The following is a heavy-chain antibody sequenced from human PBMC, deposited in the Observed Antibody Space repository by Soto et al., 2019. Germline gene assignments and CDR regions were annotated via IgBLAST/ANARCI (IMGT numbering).Heavy chain of an antibody. CDR1: GDAISSSSYF. CDR3: ARHEGPNPGGVMMH. J-gene: IGHJ4*02. D-gene: IGHD3-16*01. Sequence: QRRLQESGPGLVKASETLSLTCTVPGDAISSSSYFWGWIRQPPGMGLEWIGAISYSGTTHYSPSLQSRVTMSIDTSQSQFSLQLSSVTAADTAIYYCARHEGPNPGGVMMHWGRGALVTVSS. CDR2: ISYSGTT. V-gene: IGHV4-39*01.